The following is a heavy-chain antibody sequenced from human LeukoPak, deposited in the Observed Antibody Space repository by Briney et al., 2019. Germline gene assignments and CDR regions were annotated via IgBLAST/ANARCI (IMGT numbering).Heavy chain of an antibody. V-gene: IGHV2-5*02. CDR2: IYWDDDK. CDR3: AHKEYYALGSLGDSFDY. D-gene: IGHD3-10*01. J-gene: IGHJ4*02. CDR1: GFSLSTSGVG. Sequence: SGPTLVNPTQTLTLTCTFSGFSLSTSGVGVGWIRQPPGKALEWLAVIYWDDDKRHSPSLKSRLTITKDTSKNQLVLTMPNMDPVDTATYYCAHKEYYALGSLGDSFDYWGQGTLVTVSS.